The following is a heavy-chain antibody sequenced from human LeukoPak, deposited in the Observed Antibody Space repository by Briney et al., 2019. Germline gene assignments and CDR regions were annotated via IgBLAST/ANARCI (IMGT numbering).Heavy chain of an antibody. D-gene: IGHD6-13*01. CDR1: GFTFSSYA. Sequence: GGSLRLSCAASGFTFSSYAMHWVRQAPGKGLEWVAVISYDGSNKYYADSVKGRFTISRDNSKNTLYLQMNSLRAEDTAVYYCASVGVAADGPDYWGQGTLVTVSS. V-gene: IGHV3-30*04. J-gene: IGHJ4*02. CDR2: ISYDGSNK. CDR3: ASVGVAADGPDY.